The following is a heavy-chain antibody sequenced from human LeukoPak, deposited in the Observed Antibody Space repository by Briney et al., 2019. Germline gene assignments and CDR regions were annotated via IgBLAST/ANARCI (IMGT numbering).Heavy chain of an antibody. CDR3: GRLIVEPAPMHYYYIDV. Sequence: PSETLSLTCSVSGDYINSHYWTWIRQSSGRGLEWLGYIHFGGSTKYNPSLKSPVTISIDTSRTQFSLRVYSVTAADTAIYYCGRLIVEPAPMHYYYIDVWGKGTTVTVSS. D-gene: IGHD2-2*01. CDR1: GDYINSHY. CDR2: IHFGGST. J-gene: IGHJ6*03. V-gene: IGHV4-59*11.